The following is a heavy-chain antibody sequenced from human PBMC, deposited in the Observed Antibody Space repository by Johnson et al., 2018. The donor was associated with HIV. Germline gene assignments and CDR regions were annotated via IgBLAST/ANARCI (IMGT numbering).Heavy chain of an antibody. V-gene: IGHV3-66*02. CDR3: ARSFGVTTPGAFDI. CDR2: IYSGGSK. Sequence: MLLVESGGDLVQPGGSLRLSCAASGFTVSSYYMNWVRQAPGKGLEWVSVIYSGGSKYYADSVKGRFIISRDNSKNTLYLQMNSLRVEDTAVYYCARSFGVTTPGAFDIWGQGTMVTVSS. D-gene: IGHD3-3*01. CDR1: GFTVSSYY. J-gene: IGHJ3*02.